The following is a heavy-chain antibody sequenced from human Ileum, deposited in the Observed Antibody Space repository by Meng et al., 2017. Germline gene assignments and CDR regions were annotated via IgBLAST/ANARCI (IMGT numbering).Heavy chain of an antibody. V-gene: IGHV3-74*01. CDR3: ARGYSGSYRIDY. CDR1: GFTFRSYW. Sequence: GESLKISCAASGFTFRSYWMHWVRQVPGKGLVWVSRINPDGSSTNYAASVLGRFTISRDNAKNTLFLQMNGLRADDTAVYYCARGYSGSYRIDYWGQGTLVTVSS. D-gene: IGHD1-26*01. CDR2: INPDGSST. J-gene: IGHJ4*02.